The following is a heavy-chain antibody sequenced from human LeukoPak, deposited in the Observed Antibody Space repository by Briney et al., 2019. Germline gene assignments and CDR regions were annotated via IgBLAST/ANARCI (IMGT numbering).Heavy chain of an antibody. CDR3: ARGEYAFDI. Sequence: ASVKVSCKASGYTFISYYMHWVRQAPGQGLEWMGIINPSGGNTRYAQKFQGRVTLTRDTSTSTVYMQLSSLKSDDTALYYCARGEYAFDIWSQGTMVTVSS. V-gene: IGHV1-46*01. J-gene: IGHJ3*02. CDR1: GYTFISYY. D-gene: IGHD3-10*01. CDR2: INPSGGNT.